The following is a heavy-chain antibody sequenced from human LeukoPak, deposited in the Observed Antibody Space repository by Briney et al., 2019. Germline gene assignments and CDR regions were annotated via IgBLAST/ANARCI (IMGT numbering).Heavy chain of an antibody. CDR2: ISSSGSTI. Sequence: GGSLRLSCAASGFTFSSYEMNWVRQAPGKGLEWVSYISSSGSTIYYADSVKGRFTISRDTAKNSLYLQMNSLRAEDTAVYYCARDGSVYGDDYWGQGTLVTVS. CDR3: ARDGSVYGDDY. J-gene: IGHJ4*02. D-gene: IGHD4-17*01. V-gene: IGHV3-48*03. CDR1: GFTFSSYE.